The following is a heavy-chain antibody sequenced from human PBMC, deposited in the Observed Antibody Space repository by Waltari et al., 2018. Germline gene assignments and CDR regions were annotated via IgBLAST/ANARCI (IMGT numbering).Heavy chain of an antibody. Sequence: QLQLQESGPGLVKPSETLSLTCTVSGGSTSSSLYYWGWLRQPPGKGLEWIGSIYYSGSTYYNPSLKSRVTISVDTSKNQFSLKLSSVTAADTAVYYCARHPAMTIMLWYFDLWGRGTLVTVSS. J-gene: IGHJ2*01. CDR3: ARHPAMTIMLWYFDL. CDR2: IYYSGST. CDR1: GGSTSSSLYY. D-gene: IGHD2-8*01. V-gene: IGHV4-39*01.